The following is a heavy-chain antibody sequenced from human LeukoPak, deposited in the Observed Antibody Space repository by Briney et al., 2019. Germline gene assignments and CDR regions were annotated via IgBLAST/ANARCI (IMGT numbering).Heavy chain of an antibody. J-gene: IGHJ2*01. CDR2: INSDGSST. Sequence: PGGSLRLSCAASGFTFSSYWMHWVRHAPGKGLVWVSRINSDGSSTSYADSVKGRFTISRDNAKNTLYLQMNSLRAEDTAVYYCARDPSWIQLWSWYFDLWGRGTLVTVSS. CDR1: GFTFSSYW. D-gene: IGHD5-18*01. CDR3: ARDPSWIQLWSWYFDL. V-gene: IGHV3-74*01.